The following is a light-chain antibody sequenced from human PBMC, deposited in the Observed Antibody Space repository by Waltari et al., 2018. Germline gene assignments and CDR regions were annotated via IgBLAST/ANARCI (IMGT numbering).Light chain of an antibody. J-gene: IGLJ1*01. CDR2: DVS. CDR3: SSYTSSNTYV. CDR1: TRCVGGCNN. V-gene: IGLV2-14*03. Sequence: QSALTPPPPVAGSSRRSITIACPTTTRCVGGCNNIPWSQQHPGKAPKHMIYDVSERPSGVSNRVSGAESGNTASLTISGLQAEDEADYYCSSYTSSNTYVFGTGTKLTVL.